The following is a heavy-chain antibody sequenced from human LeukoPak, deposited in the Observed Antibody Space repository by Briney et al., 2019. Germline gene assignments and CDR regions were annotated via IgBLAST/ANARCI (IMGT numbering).Heavy chain of an antibody. CDR3: VTDVYDYVWGSYRYLY. CDR2: IKRMNEGGRT. J-gene: IGHJ4*02. CDR1: GFTFTNAW. Sequence: PGGSLRLSCTASGFTFTNAWMSWVRQAPGKGLEWVGHIKRMNEGGRTDYAAPVKGRFTISRDDSKNTLFLQMNSLKSEDTAVYYCVTDVYDYVWGSYRYLYWGQGTPVTVSS. V-gene: IGHV3-15*01. D-gene: IGHD3-16*02.